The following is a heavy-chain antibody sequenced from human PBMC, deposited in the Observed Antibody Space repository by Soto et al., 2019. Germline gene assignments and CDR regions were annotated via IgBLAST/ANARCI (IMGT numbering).Heavy chain of an antibody. D-gene: IGHD3-3*01. Sequence: EVQLLESGGGLVQPGGSLRLSCAASGFTFSSYAMSWVRQAPGKGLEWVSAISGSGGSTYYADSVKGRFTISRDNSKNTLYLQMNSLRAEDTAVSYCAKELGILRFLEWLFFAVDYWGQGTLVTVSS. V-gene: IGHV3-23*01. CDR2: ISGSGGST. J-gene: IGHJ4*02. CDR1: GFTFSSYA. CDR3: AKELGILRFLEWLFFAVDY.